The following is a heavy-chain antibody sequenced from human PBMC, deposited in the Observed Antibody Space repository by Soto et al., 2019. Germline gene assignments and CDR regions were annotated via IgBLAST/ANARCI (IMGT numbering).Heavy chain of an antibody. J-gene: IGHJ4*02. Sequence: QVQLVESGGGVVQPGRSLRLSCAASGFTFSSYGMHWVRQAPGKGLEWVAVISYDGSNKYYADSVKGRFTISRDNSKNTLYLQMNSLRAEDTAVYYCAKDVAAQYNFDYWGQGTLVTVSS. V-gene: IGHV3-30*18. CDR3: AKDVAAQYNFDY. D-gene: IGHD2-15*01. CDR1: GFTFSSYG. CDR2: ISYDGSNK.